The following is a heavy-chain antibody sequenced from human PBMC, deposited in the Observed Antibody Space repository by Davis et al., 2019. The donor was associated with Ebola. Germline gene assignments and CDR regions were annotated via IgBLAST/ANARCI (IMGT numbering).Heavy chain of an antibody. J-gene: IGHJ4*02. Sequence: GESLKISCAASGFSFSSYVMTWVRQAPGKGLEWVSFILSSGRIDYADSVKGRFTISRDNSKSMLYLQLSSLRAEDTAVYYCAKGTNRIAVAGFGESYWGQGTLVTVSS. CDR1: GFSFSSYV. CDR2: ILSSGRI. CDR3: AKGTNRIAVAGFGESY. V-gene: IGHV3-66*02. D-gene: IGHD6-19*01.